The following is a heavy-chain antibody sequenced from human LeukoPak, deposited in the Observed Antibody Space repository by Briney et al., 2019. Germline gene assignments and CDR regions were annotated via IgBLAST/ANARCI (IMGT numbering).Heavy chain of an antibody. D-gene: IGHD2-2*01. Sequence: SETLSLTCTVSGGSISSYYWSWIRQPAGKGLEWIGRIHSSGSTNYNPSPKSRVTMSVDTSKNQFSLKLSSVTAADTAVYYCASYAPAAIDGRDWFDPWGQGTLVTVSS. J-gene: IGHJ5*02. CDR3: ASYAPAAIDGRDWFDP. CDR1: GGSISSYY. V-gene: IGHV4-4*07. CDR2: IHSSGST.